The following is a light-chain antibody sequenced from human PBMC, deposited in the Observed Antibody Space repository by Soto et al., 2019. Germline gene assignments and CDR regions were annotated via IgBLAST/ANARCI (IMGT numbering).Light chain of an antibody. J-gene: IGLJ1*01. CDR2: DVS. CDR1: SSDVGGYNY. Sequence: QSALTHPASMSGSPGQSITISCTGTSSDVGGYNYVSWYQQHPGKAPKLMIYDVSNRPSGVSNRFSGSKSGNTASLTISGLQAEDEADYYCSSYTSSSLHVFGTGTKVTVL. CDR3: SSYTSSSLHV. V-gene: IGLV2-14*03.